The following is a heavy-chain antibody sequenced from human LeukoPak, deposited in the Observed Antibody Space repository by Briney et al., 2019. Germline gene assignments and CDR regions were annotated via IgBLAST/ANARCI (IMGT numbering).Heavy chain of an antibody. J-gene: IGHJ4*02. CDR1: GGTFSSFA. V-gene: IGHV1-69*01. Sequence: SVKVSCKASGGTFSSFAISWVRQAPGQGLEWMGGIIPIFGTANYAQKFQGRVTITADESTSTAYMELSSLRSEDTAVYYCARLNPTVTTTVDYWGQGTLVTVSS. CDR3: ARLNPTVTTTVDY. D-gene: IGHD4-17*01. CDR2: IIPIFGTA.